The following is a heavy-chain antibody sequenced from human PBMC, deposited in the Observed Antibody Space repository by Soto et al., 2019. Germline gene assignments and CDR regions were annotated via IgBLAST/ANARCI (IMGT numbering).Heavy chain of an antibody. CDR3: ARDPAYNGPFQH. Sequence: QVQLVQSGAEVKKPGASVKVSCKASGYTFTSYGISWVRQAPGQGLEWMGWISAYNGNTNYAQKRQGRVTMTTDTSASTAYRELRSLRSDDTAVYYCARDPAYNGPFQHWGQGTLVTVSS. J-gene: IGHJ1*01. CDR2: ISAYNGNT. D-gene: IGHD3-10*01. CDR1: GYTFTSYG. V-gene: IGHV1-18*01.